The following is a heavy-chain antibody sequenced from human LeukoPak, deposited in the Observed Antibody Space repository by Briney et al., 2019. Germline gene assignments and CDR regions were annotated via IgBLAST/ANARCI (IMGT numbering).Heavy chain of an antibody. J-gene: IGHJ4*02. CDR3: AKGSNWGQYYFDY. D-gene: IGHD1-1*01. Sequence: GGSLRLSCAASGFTFDDYTMHWVRQAPGEGLEWVSLISWEGGSTNYADSVKGRVTISRDNSKNSLYLQMNSLRTEDTALYYCAKGSNWGQYYFDYWGQGTLVTVSS. CDR2: ISWEGGST. V-gene: IGHV3-43*01. CDR1: GFTFDDYT.